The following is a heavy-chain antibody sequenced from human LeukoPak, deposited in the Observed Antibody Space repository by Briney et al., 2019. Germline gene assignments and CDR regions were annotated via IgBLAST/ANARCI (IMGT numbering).Heavy chain of an antibody. Sequence: GGSLRLSCAASGFTFSDYYMTWVRQAPGKGLEWISYISGSGSSLYHADSVKDRFAISRDNAKNSLYLQMNSLRAEDTAVYYCAKDLAAATLSYYYYGMDVWGQGTTVTVSS. CDR1: GFTFSDYY. CDR3: AKDLAAATLSYYYYGMDV. V-gene: IGHV3-11*01. J-gene: IGHJ6*02. D-gene: IGHD6-13*01. CDR2: ISGSGSSL.